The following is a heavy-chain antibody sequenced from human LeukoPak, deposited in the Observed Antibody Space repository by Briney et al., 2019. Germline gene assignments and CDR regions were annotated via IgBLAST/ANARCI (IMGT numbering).Heavy chain of an antibody. D-gene: IGHD2/OR15-2a*01. V-gene: IGHV3-30-3*01. CDR1: GFTFSSYA. CDR2: ISYDGSNK. Sequence: GGSLRLSCAASGFTFSSYAMHWVRQAPGKGLEWVAVISYDGSNKYYADFVKGRFTISRDNSKNTLYLQMNSLRAEDTAVYYCASFTFTWGQGTLVTVSS. CDR3: ASFTFT. J-gene: IGHJ4*02.